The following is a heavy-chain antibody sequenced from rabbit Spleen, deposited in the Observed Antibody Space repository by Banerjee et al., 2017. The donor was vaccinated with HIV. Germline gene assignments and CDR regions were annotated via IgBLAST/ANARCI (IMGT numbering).Heavy chain of an antibody. Sequence: LQESGGDLVKPEGSLTLTCTASGFSFSSSYVMYWVRQAPGKGPEWIACIDAGSSGSTYYASWAKGRFTVSKTSSTTVTLQMTSLTAADTATYFCARDTGSSFSSYGMDLWGPGTLVTVS. D-gene: IGHD8-1*01. CDR2: IDAGSSGST. CDR1: GFSFSSSYV. J-gene: IGHJ6*01. V-gene: IGHV1S45*01. CDR3: ARDTGSSFSSYGMDL.